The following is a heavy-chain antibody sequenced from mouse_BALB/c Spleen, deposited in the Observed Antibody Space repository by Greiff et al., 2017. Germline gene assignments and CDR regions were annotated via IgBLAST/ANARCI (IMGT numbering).Heavy chain of an antibody. Sequence: EVHLVESGGGLVKPGGSLKLSCAASGFAFSSYDMSWVRQTPEKRLEWVAYISSGGGSTYYPDTVKGRFTISRDNAKNTLYLQMSSLKSEDTAMYYCARHTYGNYRFAYWGQGTLVTVSA. CDR3: ARHTYGNYRFAY. CDR2: ISSGGGST. V-gene: IGHV5-12-1*01. CDR1: GFAFSSYD. J-gene: IGHJ3*01. D-gene: IGHD2-1*01.